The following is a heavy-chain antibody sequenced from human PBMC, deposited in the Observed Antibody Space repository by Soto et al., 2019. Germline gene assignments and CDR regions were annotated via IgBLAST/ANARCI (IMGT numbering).Heavy chain of an antibody. D-gene: IGHD2-2*01. Sequence: PGGSLRLSCSASGFTFSSHNLIWVRQAPGKGLEWVSSISSGSRDIFYGDSIKGRFTISRDDARNTLFLQMNSLRVEDTAVYYCAKDRSRIVVVPAAMYPSDYWGQGTLVTVSS. J-gene: IGHJ4*02. CDR3: AKDRSRIVVVPAAMYPSDY. CDR1: GFTFSSHN. CDR2: ISSGSRDI. V-gene: IGHV3-21*04.